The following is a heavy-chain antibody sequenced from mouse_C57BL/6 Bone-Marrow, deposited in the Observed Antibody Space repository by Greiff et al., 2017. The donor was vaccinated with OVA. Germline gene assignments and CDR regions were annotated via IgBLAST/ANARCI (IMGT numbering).Heavy chain of an antibody. D-gene: IGHD2-4*01. CDR2: IYPRSGNT. Sequence: VQLVESGAELARPGASVKQSCKASGYTFTSYGISWVKQRTGQGLEWIGEIYPRSGNTYYNEKFKGKATLTADKSSSTAYMELRSLTSEDSAVYFCASGPYYDYDKDYWGQGTTLTVSS. V-gene: IGHV1-81*01. CDR3: ASGPYYDYDKDY. J-gene: IGHJ2*01. CDR1: GYTFTSYG.